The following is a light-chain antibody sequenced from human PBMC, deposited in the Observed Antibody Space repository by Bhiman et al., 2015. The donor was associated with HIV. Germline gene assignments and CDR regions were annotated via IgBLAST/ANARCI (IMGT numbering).Light chain of an antibody. V-gene: IGLV6-57*01. CDR3: QSYHSDKE. CDR1: SGSIASNY. J-gene: IGLJ3*02. CDR2: EDD. Sequence: NFMLTQPHSVSESPGKTVTISCTRSSGSIASNYVQWYQQRPGSSPTIVIYEDDQRPSGVPDRFSGSIDSSSNSASLTISGLKTKDEADYYCQSYHSDKEFGGGTKLTVL.